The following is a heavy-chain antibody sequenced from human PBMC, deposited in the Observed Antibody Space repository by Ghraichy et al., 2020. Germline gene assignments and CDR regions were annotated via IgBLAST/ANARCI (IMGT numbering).Heavy chain of an antibody. Sequence: SETLSLTCAVYGGSFSGYYWSWIRQPPGKGLEWIGEINHSGSTNYNPSLKSRVTISVDTSKNQFSLKLSSVTAADTAVYYCARRTGIVGATTDFDYWGQGTLVTVSS. CDR2: INHSGST. CDR3: ARRTGIVGATTDFDY. V-gene: IGHV4-34*01. CDR1: GGSFSGYY. J-gene: IGHJ4*02. D-gene: IGHD1-26*01.